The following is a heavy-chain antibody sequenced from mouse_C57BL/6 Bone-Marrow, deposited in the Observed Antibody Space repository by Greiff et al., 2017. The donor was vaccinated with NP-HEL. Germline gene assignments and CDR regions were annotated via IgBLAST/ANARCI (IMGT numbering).Heavy chain of an antibody. CDR2: IRLKSDNYAT. CDR1: GFTFSNYW. Sequence: EVQLQESGGGLVQPGGSMKLSCVASGFTFSNYWMNWVRQSPEKGLEWVAQIRLKSDNYATHYAESVKGRFTISRDYSKSSVYLQMNNLRAEDTGIYYGTGYYSNYYAMDYWGQGTSVTVSS. J-gene: IGHJ4*01. CDR3: TGYYSNYYAMDY. V-gene: IGHV6-3*01. D-gene: IGHD2-5*01.